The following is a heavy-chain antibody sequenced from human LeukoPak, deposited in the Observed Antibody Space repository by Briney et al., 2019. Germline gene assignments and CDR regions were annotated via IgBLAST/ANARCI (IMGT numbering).Heavy chain of an antibody. CDR2: VSPNSGDT. CDR3: ARQDVVRGVRPFYWFDP. D-gene: IGHD3-10*01. J-gene: IGHJ5*02. CDR1: GYTFTSDD. Sequence: ASVKVSCKASGYTFTSDDINWVRQATGQGLEWMGWVSPNSGDTGCAQKFQGRVTMTRDTSTSTAYMELSSLTSDDTAVYYCARQDVVRGVRPFYWFDPWGQGTLVIVSS. V-gene: IGHV1-8*01.